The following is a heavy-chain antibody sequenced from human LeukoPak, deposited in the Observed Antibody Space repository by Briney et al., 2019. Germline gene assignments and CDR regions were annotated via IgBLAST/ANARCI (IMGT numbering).Heavy chain of an antibody. CDR2: ISSSGDDT. D-gene: IGHD7-27*01. CDR3: AKGQTWASVYFDS. Sequence: QPGGSLTLSCAASGFTFSSYAMSWVRQAPGKGLEYISAISSSGDDTLYADSVKGRFTISRDNFKNTLYLQMNSLRAEDTAVYYCAKGQTWASVYFDSWGQGPLVTVSS. CDR1: GFTFSSYA. J-gene: IGHJ4*02. V-gene: IGHV3-23*01.